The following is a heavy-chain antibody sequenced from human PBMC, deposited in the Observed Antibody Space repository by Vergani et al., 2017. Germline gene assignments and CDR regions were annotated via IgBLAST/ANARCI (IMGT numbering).Heavy chain of an antibody. D-gene: IGHD6-19*01. CDR3: ASPVAPGRYYFDY. CDR2: ISAYNGNT. V-gene: IGHV1-18*01. Sequence: QVQLVQSGAEVKKPGASVKVSCKASGYTFTSYGISWVRQAPGQGLEGMEWISAYNGNTNYAQKHQGRVTMTTDTYTSTAYMELSSLRSEDTAVYYCASPVAPGRYYFDYWGQGTLVTVSS. J-gene: IGHJ4*02. CDR1: GYTFTSYG.